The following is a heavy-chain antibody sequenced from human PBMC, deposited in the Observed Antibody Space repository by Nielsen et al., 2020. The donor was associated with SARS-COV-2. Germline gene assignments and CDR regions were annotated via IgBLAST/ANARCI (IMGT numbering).Heavy chain of an antibody. V-gene: IGHV1-45*02. CDR3: ARTQVGATDWYFDI. J-gene: IGHJ2*01. Sequence: SVKVSCKASGYNFNYRYLHWVRQAPGQALEWLGWITPFNGNTNYAEKFRDRVIIAADKSISTAYLEIRSLTYGDTAIYFCARTQVGATDWYFDIWGRGTLVTVSS. CDR2: ITPFNGNT. D-gene: IGHD1-26*01. CDR1: GYNFNYRY.